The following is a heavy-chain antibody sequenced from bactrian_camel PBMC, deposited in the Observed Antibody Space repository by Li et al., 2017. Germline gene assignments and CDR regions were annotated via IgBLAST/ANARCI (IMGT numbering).Heavy chain of an antibody. V-gene: IGHV3S53*01. Sequence: HVQLVESGGGSVQSGGSLRLSCAASGQSLSDYSMAWFRQVPGKNRQGVAALDTDGTISYADSVTGRFTISKDKTTDTVYLQMNNLKPEDTAVYYCNAKLEVGYSGPWCAETSDYWGQGTQVTVS. D-gene: IGHD1*01. CDR3: NAKLEVGYSGPWCAETSDY. CDR2: LDTDGTI. J-gene: IGHJ4*01. CDR1: GQSLSDYS.